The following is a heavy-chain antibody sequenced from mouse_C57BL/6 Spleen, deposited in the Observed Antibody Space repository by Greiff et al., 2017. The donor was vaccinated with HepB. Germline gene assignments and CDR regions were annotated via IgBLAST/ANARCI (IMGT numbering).Heavy chain of an antibody. CDR1: GYTFTSYG. J-gene: IGHJ4*01. D-gene: IGHD1-2*01. Sequence: VKLQESGAELARPGASVKLSCKASGYTFTSYGISWVKQRTGQGLEWIGEIYPRSGNTYYNEKFKGKATLTADKSSSTAYMELRSLTSEDSAVYFCARSLLPAHAMDYWGQGTSVTVSS. CDR3: ARSLLPAHAMDY. V-gene: IGHV1-81*01. CDR2: IYPRSGNT.